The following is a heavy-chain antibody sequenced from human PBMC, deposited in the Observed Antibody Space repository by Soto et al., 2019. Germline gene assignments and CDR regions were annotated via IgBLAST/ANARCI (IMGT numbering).Heavy chain of an antibody. CDR2: MFPGDSDT. Sequence: PGESLKISCKGSGYSFTKYWIGWVRQMPGKGLEWMGIMFPGDSDTRYGPSFQGQVTISADKSINTAYLQWSSLKASDTAMYYCARGGYMDVWGKGTTVTVSS. J-gene: IGHJ6*03. V-gene: IGHV5-51*01. CDR1: GYSFTKYW. CDR3: ARGGYMDV.